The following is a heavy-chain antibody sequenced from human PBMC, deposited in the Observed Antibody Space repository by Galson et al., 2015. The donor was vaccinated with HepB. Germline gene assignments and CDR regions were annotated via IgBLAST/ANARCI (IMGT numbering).Heavy chain of an antibody. V-gene: IGHV1-46*04. CDR1: GYTFTSYY. J-gene: IGHJ3*02. D-gene: IGHD5-18*01. CDR2: INPSGGST. CDR3: AAGYSYGQGAFDI. Sequence: SVKVSCKASGYTFTSYYMHWVRQAPGQGLEWMGIINPSGGSTSYAQKLQGRVTMTRDTSTSTVYMELSSLRSEDTAVYYCAAGYSYGQGAFDIWGQGTMVTVSS.